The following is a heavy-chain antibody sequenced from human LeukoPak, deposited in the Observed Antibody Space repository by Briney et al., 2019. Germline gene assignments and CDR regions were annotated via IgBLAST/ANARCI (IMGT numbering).Heavy chain of an antibody. J-gene: IGHJ4*02. CDR3: ASRGGNGFGELSPVDY. CDR1: GVSISSSNW. D-gene: IGHD3-10*01. CDR2: IYHSGST. V-gene: IGHV4-4*02. Sequence: SETLSLTCAVSGVSISSSNWWSWVRQPPGKGLEWIGEIYHSGSTNYNPSLKSRVTISVDKSKNQFSLKLSSVTAADTAVYYCASRGGNGFGELSPVDYWGQGTLVTVSS.